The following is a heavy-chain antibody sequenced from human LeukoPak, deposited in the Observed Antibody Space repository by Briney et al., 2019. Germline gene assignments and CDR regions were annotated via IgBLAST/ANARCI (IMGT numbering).Heavy chain of an antibody. J-gene: IGHJ5*02. CDR1: GGSISSSSYY. Sequence: PSETLSLTCTVSGGSISSSSYYWGWIRQPPGKGLEWIGSIYYSGSTYYNPSLKSRVTISVDTSKNQFSLKLSSVTAADTAVYYCARHLPYGSGSYSPRHRQAAPSSWFDPWGQGTLVTVSS. CDR2: IYYSGST. CDR3: ARHLPYGSGSYSPRHRQAAPSSWFDP. D-gene: IGHD3-10*01. V-gene: IGHV4-39*01.